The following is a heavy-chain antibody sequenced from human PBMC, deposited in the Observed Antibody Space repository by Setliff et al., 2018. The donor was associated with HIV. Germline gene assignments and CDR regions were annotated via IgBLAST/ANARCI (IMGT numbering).Heavy chain of an antibody. CDR3: ARHRDPPGSRWIYYYYYMDL. Sequence: PSETLSLTCAVSGYSISSGYSWGWIRQSPGKGLEWLGSIYDSGSTSYNPSLSSRLTISVDTSKNQVSLRLSSVTVADTGVYYCARHRDPPGSRWIYYYYYMDLWGEGTTVTVSS. D-gene: IGHD6-13*01. V-gene: IGHV4-38-2*01. CDR1: GYSISSGYS. J-gene: IGHJ6*03. CDR2: IYDSGST.